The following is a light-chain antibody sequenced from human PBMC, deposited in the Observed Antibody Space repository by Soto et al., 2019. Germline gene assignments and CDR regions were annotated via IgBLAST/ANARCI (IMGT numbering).Light chain of an antibody. CDR1: QSISSY. V-gene: IGKV3-11*01. J-gene: IGKJ3*01. Sequence: EVVLTQSPATLSLSPGERATLSCRASQSISSYLAWFQQKPGQAPRLLIYDASNRATGIPARFSGSGSGTDFTLTISSLAPEDFAVSYCQNRTNWPTGVSFGPGTTVDIK. CDR3: QNRTNWPTGVS. CDR2: DAS.